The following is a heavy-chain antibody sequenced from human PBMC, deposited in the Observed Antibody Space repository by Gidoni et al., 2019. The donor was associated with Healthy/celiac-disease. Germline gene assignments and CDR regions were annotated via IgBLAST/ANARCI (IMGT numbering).Heavy chain of an antibody. J-gene: IGHJ6*02. V-gene: IGHV1-18*01. CDR1: GYTFTSYG. Sequence: QVQLVQPRAEVKKPGASVKVSCKASGYTFTSYGIRWVRQAPGQGLEWMGWISAYNGNTNYAQKLQGRVTMTTDTSTSTAYMELRSLRSDDTAVYYCAREGSWPRYYYYYYGMDVWGQGTTVTVSS. CDR3: AREGSWPRYYYYYYGMDV. CDR2: ISAYNGNT. D-gene: IGHD6-13*01.